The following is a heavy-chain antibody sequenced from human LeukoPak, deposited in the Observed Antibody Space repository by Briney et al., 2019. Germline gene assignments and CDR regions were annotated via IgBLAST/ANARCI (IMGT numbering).Heavy chain of an antibody. J-gene: IGHJ5*02. Sequence: PSGTLSLTCTVSGDSINSLDLWSWVRQPPGKGLEWIGSIYYSGSTYYNPSLKSRVTISVDTSKNQFSLKLSSVTAADTAVYYCARHPEYYDFWSGYYLWFDPWGQGTLVTVSS. CDR1: GDSINSLDL. CDR2: IYYSGST. V-gene: IGHV4-39*01. D-gene: IGHD3-3*01. CDR3: ARHPEYYDFWSGYYLWFDP.